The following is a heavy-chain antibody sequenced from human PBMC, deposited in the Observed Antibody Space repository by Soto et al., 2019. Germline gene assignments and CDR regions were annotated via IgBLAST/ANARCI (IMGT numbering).Heavy chain of an antibody. D-gene: IGHD5-18*01. CDR3: AKVPASSLTASRPFDQ. Sequence: GGSLRLSCAASGLTLSNYAMSWVRQAPGKGLEWVSGISGSGGSTYYAASVKGRFTIVRDNSKNTMSLEMNSLRVEDTAVYYCAKVPASSLTASRPFDQWGKGTLVTVSS. CDR2: ISGSGGST. J-gene: IGHJ4*02. V-gene: IGHV3-23*01. CDR1: GLTLSNYA.